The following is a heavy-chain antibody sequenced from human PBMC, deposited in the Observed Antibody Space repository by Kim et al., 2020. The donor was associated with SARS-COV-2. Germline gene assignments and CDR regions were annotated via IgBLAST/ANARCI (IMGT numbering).Heavy chain of an antibody. D-gene: IGHD4-4*01. V-gene: IGHV4-39*01. CDR2: IYYSGGT. CDR1: GGSISSSSYY. J-gene: IGHJ6*02. Sequence: SETLSLTCTVSGGSISSSSYYWGWIRQPPGKGLEWIGSIYYSGGTYYNPSLKSRVTISVDTSKNQFSLKLSSVTAADTAVYYCASSDYSNYPSYGMDVWGQGTTVTVSS. CDR3: ASSDYSNYPSYGMDV.